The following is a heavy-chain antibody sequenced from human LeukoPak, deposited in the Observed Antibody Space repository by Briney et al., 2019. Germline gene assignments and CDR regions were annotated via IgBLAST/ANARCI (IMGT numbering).Heavy chain of an antibody. Sequence: PQTLSLTCTVSGGSISSGGYYWSWLRQPPGKGLEWIGYIYHSGSTYYNPSLKSRVTISVDRSKNQFSLKLSSVTAADTAVYYCARGGLLMVYARANFDYWGQGTLVTVSS. CDR3: ARGGLLMVYARANFDY. J-gene: IGHJ4*02. V-gene: IGHV4-30-2*01. D-gene: IGHD2-8*01. CDR2: IYHSGST. CDR1: GGSISSGGYY.